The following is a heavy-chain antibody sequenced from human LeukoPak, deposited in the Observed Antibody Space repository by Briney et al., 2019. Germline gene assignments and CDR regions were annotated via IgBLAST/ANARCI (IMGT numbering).Heavy chain of an antibody. CDR1: GGSISSYY. V-gene: IGHV4-59*01. Sequence: SETLSLTCTVSGGSISSYYWNWIRQPPGKGLEWIGCIYYSGSTNYNPSLKSRVTISVDTSKNQFSLKLSSVTAADTAVYYCARGVTGTTSGYYYMDVWGKGTTVTVSS. CDR3: ARGVTGTTSGYYYMDV. CDR2: IYYSGST. J-gene: IGHJ6*03. D-gene: IGHD1-7*01.